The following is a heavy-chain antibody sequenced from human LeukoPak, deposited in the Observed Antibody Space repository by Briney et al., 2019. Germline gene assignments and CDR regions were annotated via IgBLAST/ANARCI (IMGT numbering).Heavy chain of an antibody. J-gene: IGHJ4*02. Sequence: PSETLSLTCAVYGGSFSGYYWSWIRQPPGKGLEWIGEINHSGSTNYNPSLKSQVTISVDTSKNQFSLKLSSVTAADTAVYYCARGKVSDYWGQGTLVTVSS. CDR3: ARGKVSDY. CDR1: GGSFSGYY. V-gene: IGHV4-34*01. CDR2: INHSGST.